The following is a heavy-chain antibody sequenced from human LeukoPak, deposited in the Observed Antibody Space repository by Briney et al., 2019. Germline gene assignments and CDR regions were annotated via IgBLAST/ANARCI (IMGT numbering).Heavy chain of an antibody. CDR2: ISYDGSNK. D-gene: IGHD3-9*01. V-gene: IGHV3-30-3*01. J-gene: IGHJ4*02. Sequence: PGGSLRLSCAASGFTFSSYAMHWVRQAPGKGLEWVAVISYDGSNKYYADSVKGRFTISRDNSKNTLYLQMNSLRAEDTAVYYCARVQGYYDILTAFDYWGQGTLVTVSS. CDR1: GFTFSSYA. CDR3: ARVQGYYDILTAFDY.